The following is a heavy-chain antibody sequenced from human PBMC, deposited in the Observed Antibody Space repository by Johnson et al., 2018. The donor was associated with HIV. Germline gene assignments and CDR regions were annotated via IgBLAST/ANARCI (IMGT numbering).Heavy chain of an antibody. Sequence: VQLVESGGGLVQPGGSLRLSCAASGFTFSSYWMHWVRQAPGKGLVWVSRINSDGSSTSYADSVKGRFTISRDNAKNTLYLQMDGLRPEDTAVYYCAREMAWEDAFDVWGQGTMVTVSS. D-gene: IGHD5-24*01. CDR3: AREMAWEDAFDV. J-gene: IGHJ3*01. CDR2: INSDGSST. V-gene: IGHV3-74*01. CDR1: GFTFSSYW.